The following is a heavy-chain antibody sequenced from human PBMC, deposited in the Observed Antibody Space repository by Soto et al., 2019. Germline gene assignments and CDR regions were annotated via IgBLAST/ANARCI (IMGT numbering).Heavy chain of an antibody. V-gene: IGHV4-59*01. D-gene: IGHD4-17*01. CDR3: ARDSYGDYTFDY. J-gene: IGHJ4*02. Sequence: PSETLSLTCAVYGGSFNGYYWSWIRQPPGKGLEWIGYIYYSGSTNYNPSLKSRVTISVDTSKNQFSLKLSSVTAADTAVYYCARDSYGDYTFDYWGQGTLVTVSS. CDR2: IYYSGST. CDR1: GGSFNGYY.